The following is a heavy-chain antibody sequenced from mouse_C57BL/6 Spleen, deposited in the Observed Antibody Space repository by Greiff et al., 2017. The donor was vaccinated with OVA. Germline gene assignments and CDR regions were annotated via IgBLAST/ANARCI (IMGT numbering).Heavy chain of an antibody. CDR3: ARGGYGLHWYFDV. D-gene: IGHD1-1*02. Sequence: QVQLQQPGAELVRPGSSVKLSCKASGYTFTSYWMHWVKQRPIQGLEWIGNIDPSDSETHYNQKFKDKATLTVDKSSSTAYMQLSSLTSEDSAVDCWARGGYGLHWYFDVWGTGTTVTVSS. CDR2: IDPSDSET. CDR1: GYTFTSYW. J-gene: IGHJ1*03. V-gene: IGHV1-52*01.